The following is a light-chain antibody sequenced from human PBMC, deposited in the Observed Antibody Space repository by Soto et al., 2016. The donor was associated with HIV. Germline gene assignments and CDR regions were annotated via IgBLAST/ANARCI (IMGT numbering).Light chain of an antibody. V-gene: IGKV1-39*01. Sequence: DIQMTQSPSSLSASVGDRITITCRARQNIGGFLNWYQQIPGKAPNLLIYDVSTLQSGVPSRFSGSGSGTDFTLIISSLQPEDFATYYCQQSYNTPRTFGQGTKVEIK. CDR1: QNIGGF. CDR2: DVS. CDR3: QQSYNTPRT. J-gene: IGKJ1*01.